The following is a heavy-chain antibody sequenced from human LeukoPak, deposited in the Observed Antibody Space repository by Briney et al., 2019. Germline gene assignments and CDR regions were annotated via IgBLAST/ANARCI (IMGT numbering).Heavy chain of an antibody. J-gene: IGHJ4*02. CDR2: IFHSGST. CDR3: ASRKDVDTGDYYFDY. D-gene: IGHD5-18*01. Sequence: SETLSLTCTVSGGSISSGGYYWSWIRQPPGKGLEWIGYIFHSGSTYYNPSLKSRVTISVDRSKNQFSLKLSSVTAADTAVYYCASRKDVDTGDYYFDYWGQGTLVTVSS. CDR1: GGSISSGGYY. V-gene: IGHV4-30-2*01.